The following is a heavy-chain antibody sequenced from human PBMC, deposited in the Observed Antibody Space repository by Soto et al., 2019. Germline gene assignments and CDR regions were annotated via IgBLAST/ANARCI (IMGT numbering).Heavy chain of an antibody. Sequence: SVKVSCKASGGTFSSYAISWVRQAPGQGLEWMGGIIPIFGTANYAQKFQGRVTITADESTSTAYMELSSLRSEDTAVYYCAWLRYSSSWPNAFDIWGQGTMVTVSS. V-gene: IGHV1-69*13. D-gene: IGHD6-13*01. CDR1: GGTFSSYA. J-gene: IGHJ3*02. CDR3: AWLRYSSSWPNAFDI. CDR2: IIPIFGTA.